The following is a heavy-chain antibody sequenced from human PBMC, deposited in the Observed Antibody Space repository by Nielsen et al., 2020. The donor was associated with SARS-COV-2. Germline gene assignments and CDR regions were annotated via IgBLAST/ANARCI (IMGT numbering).Heavy chain of an antibody. CDR2: ISGSGGST. D-gene: IGHD5-24*01. Sequence: GESLKISCAASGFTFSSYAMSWVRQAPGKGLEWVSAISGSGGSTYYADSVKGRFTISRDNAKNSLYLQMNSLRAEDTALYYCAKDSWDGYNFYYFDYWGQGTLVTVSS. CDR1: GFTFSSYA. V-gene: IGHV3-23*01. J-gene: IGHJ4*02. CDR3: AKDSWDGYNFYYFDY.